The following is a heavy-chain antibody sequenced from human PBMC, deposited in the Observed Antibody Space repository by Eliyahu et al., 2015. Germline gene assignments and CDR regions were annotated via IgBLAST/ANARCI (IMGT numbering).Heavy chain of an antibody. CDR3: AKDSAYYCRDGTCYSDY. CDR2: VSGSAGST. V-gene: IGHV3-23*01. Sequence: EVQLLESGGGLVQPGGSLRLSCAASGFAFSSYAMSWVRQTPGKGLEWVSTVSGSAGSTYYADSVKGRFTISRGNSKNTLYLQMNSLRAEDTAVYYCAKDSAYYCRDGTCYSDYWGQGTLVTVSS. D-gene: IGHD2-15*01. CDR1: GFAFSSYA. J-gene: IGHJ4*02.